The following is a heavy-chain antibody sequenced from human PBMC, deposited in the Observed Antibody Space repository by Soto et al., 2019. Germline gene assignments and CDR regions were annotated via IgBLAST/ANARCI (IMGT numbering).Heavy chain of an antibody. Sequence: PGGSLRLSCAASGFTFSSYAMHWVRQAPGKGLEYVSVISSNGGSTYYANSVKGRFTISRDNSKDTLYLQMGSLRAEDMAVYYGARGSNGYHFDYWGQETLHTVSS. CDR3: ARGSNGYHFDY. J-gene: IGHJ4*02. V-gene: IGHV3-64*01. CDR1: GFTFSSYA. D-gene: IGHD5-12*01. CDR2: ISSNGGST.